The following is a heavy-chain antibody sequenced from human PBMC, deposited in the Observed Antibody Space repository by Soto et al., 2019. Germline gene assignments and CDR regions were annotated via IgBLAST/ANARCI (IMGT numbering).Heavy chain of an antibody. CDR3: ARVPVVVVAATKDDAFDI. V-gene: IGHV3-48*03. D-gene: IGHD2-15*01. CDR2: ISSSGSTI. J-gene: IGHJ3*02. Sequence: GGSLRLSCAASGFTFISYEINCVRHSPFKWLEWVSYISSSGSTIYYADSVKGRFTISRDNAKNSLYLQMNSLRAEDTAVYYCARVPVVVVAATKDDAFDIWGQGTMVTVSS. CDR1: GFTFISYE.